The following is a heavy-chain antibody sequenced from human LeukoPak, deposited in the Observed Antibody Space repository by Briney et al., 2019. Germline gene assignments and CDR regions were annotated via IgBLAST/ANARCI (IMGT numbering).Heavy chain of an antibody. CDR1: GGSISSYY. V-gene: IGHV4-4*07. CDR2: IYTSGST. CDR3: ARDPGDYDSLTYYYYGMDV. D-gene: IGHD3-3*01. Sequence: PSETLSLTCTVSGGSISSYYWSWIRQPAGKGLEWIGRIYTSGSTNYNPSLKSRVTMSVDTSKNQFSLKLSSVTAADTAVYYCARDPGDYDSLTYYYYGMDVWGQGTTVTVSS. J-gene: IGHJ6*02.